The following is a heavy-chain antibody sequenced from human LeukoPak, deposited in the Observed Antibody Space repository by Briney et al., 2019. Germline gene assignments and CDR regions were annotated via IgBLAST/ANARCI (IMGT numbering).Heavy chain of an antibody. CDR3: ARDNFGASRGMDV. D-gene: IGHD3-16*01. Sequence: GGSLRLSCAASGFTFSYYSMIWVRQAPGKGLELVSYISSSSRPIYYADSVKGRLTISRDNAKNSLYLQMNSLRDEDTAVYYCARDNFGASRGMDVWGQGTTVTVSS. J-gene: IGHJ6*02. CDR1: GFTFSYYS. CDR2: ISSSSRPI. V-gene: IGHV3-48*02.